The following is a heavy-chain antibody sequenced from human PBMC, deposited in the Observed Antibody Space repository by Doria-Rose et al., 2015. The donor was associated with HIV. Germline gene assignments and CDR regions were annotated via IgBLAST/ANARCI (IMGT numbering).Heavy chain of an antibody. V-gene: IGHV2-26*01. CDR1: GVSLSSPGMG. Sequence: QITLKESGPVLVKPTETLTLTCTVSGVSLSSPGMGVSWIRQHPGKALEWLANIFPDDERSYKTSLKSRLTISRGTSKGQVVLTMTDTDPVDTATYYCARIKSSRWYHKYYFDFWGQGTLVIVSA. J-gene: IGHJ4*02. CDR3: ARIKSSRWYHKYYFDF. D-gene: IGHD6-13*01. CDR2: IFPDDER.